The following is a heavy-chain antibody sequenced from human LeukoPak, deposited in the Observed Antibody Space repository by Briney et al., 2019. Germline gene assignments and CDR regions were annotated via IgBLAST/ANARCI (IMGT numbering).Heavy chain of an antibody. CDR3: ARFGTDALDI. Sequence: ASVKVSCKASGYDFTSAGITWVRQAPGQGLEWMGWINPNSGGTNYAQKFQGRVTMTRDTSISTAYMELSRLRSDDTAVYYCARFGTDALDIWGQGTMVTVSS. D-gene: IGHD1-14*01. CDR2: INPNSGGT. CDR1: GYDFTSAG. V-gene: IGHV1-2*02. J-gene: IGHJ3*02.